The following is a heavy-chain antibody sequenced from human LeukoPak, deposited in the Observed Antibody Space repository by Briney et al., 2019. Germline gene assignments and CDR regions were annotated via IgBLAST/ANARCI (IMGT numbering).Heavy chain of an antibody. CDR1: GYTFTGYY. V-gene: IGHV1-2*02. CDR2: INPNSGGT. D-gene: IGHD6-6*01. CDR3: ARTWAAPKVPFDY. Sequence: ASVKVSCKASGYTFTGYYMHWVRQAPGQGLEWMGWINPNSGGTNYAQKFQGRVTMTRDTSISTAYMELSRLRSDDTAVYYCARTWAAPKVPFDYWGQGTLVTVSS. J-gene: IGHJ4*02.